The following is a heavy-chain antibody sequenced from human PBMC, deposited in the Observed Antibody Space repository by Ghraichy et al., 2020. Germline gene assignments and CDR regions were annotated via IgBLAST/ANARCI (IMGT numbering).Heavy chain of an antibody. Sequence: GGSLRLSCAASGFSFSSSDMNWVRQAPGKGPEWISFINSNSRTIYYADSVKGRFTISRDNAKSSLWLQMTGLRAEDTAVYYCARDFSEFQYNWVDPWGQGTLVTVSS. CDR3: ARDFSEFQYNWVDP. J-gene: IGHJ5*02. V-gene: IGHV3-48*01. D-gene: IGHD2-21*01. CDR1: GFSFSSSD. CDR2: INSNSRTI.